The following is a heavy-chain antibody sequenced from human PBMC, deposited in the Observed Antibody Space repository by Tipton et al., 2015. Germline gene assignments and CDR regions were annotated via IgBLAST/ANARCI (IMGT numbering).Heavy chain of an antibody. J-gene: IGHJ5*02. V-gene: IGHV4-30-4*01. CDR1: GGSISSGGYY. Sequence: TLSLTCTVSGGSISSGGYYWSWIRQHPGKGLEWIGSIYYSGSTYYNPSLRGRVTISEDTSKSQFSLRLSSVTAADTAVYFCAREKGYRGWFDPWGQGTLVTVSS. CDR3: AREKGYRGWFDP. D-gene: IGHD5-12*01. CDR2: IYYSGST.